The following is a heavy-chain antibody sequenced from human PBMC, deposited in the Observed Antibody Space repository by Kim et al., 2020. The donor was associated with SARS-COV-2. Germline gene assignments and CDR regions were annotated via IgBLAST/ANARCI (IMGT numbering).Heavy chain of an antibody. Sequence: SETLSLTCTVSGGSVSSGSYYWSWIRQPPGKGLEWIGYIYYSGSTNYNPSLKSRVTISVDTSKNQFSLKLSSVTAADTAVYYCASHYDILTGYYIGGEDFKDYWGQGTLVTVSS. V-gene: IGHV4-61*01. CDR2: IYYSGST. J-gene: IGHJ4*02. D-gene: IGHD3-9*01. CDR3: ASHYDILTGYYIGGEDFKDY. CDR1: GGSVSSGSYY.